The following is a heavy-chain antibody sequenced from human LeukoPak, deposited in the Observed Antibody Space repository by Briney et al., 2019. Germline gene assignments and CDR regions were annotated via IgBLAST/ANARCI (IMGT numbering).Heavy chain of an antibody. CDR3: ARLQGYDSRTE. D-gene: IGHD3-22*01. Sequence: PGGSLXLSCAASGFSFSTSGMIWVRQAPGKGLEWVSYVSSSSRTIYYSDSVKGRFTISRDNAKNSLYLQMSSLRAEDTAVYYCARLQGYDSRTEGGQGTLVTVSS. V-gene: IGHV3-48*04. CDR2: VSSSSRTI. CDR1: GFSFSTSG. J-gene: IGHJ1*01.